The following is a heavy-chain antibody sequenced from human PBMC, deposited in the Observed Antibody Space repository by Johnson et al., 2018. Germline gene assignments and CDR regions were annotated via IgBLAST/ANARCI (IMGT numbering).Heavy chain of an antibody. Sequence: QVQLQESGPGLVKPSGTLSLTCAVSGGSITTTNWWSWVRQPPGKGLEWIGEIFHSGTTNYNPSLKSRVPISVATSKNQFSLKLDSVTAADTAVYYCAREATSASGYGNGWTNYYYHYMDVWGKGTTVTVSS. CDR2: IFHSGTT. CDR3: AREATSASGYGNGWTNYYYHYMDV. V-gene: IGHV4-4*02. CDR1: GGSITTTNW. D-gene: IGHD5-12*01. J-gene: IGHJ6*03.